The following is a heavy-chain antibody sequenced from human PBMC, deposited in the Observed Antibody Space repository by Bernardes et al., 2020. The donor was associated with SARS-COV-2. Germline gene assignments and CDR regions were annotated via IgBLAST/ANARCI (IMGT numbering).Heavy chain of an antibody. D-gene: IGHD3-3*01. Sequence: SETLSLTCAVSGDSVSSARSHWGWTRYPPGHGLEWLGNPFHDGTTYYRPSLQTRVTISVVLSKNQFSLKLSYVPAPDTAVQYCTRGLEISGEVVLYYYALAAWGQGTTV. CDR3: TRGLEISGEVVLYYYALAA. CDR2: PFHDGTT. J-gene: IGHJ6*02. CDR1: GDSVSSARSH. V-gene: IGHV4-39*01.